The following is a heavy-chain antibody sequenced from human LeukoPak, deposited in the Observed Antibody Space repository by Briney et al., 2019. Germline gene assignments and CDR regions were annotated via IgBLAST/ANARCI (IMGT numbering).Heavy chain of an antibody. V-gene: IGHV3-30*02. CDR3: AKDSDCPSAGCYDYYYYYMDV. D-gene: IGHD2-2*01. Sequence: PGGSLRLSCAASGFIFGSYGMHWVRQPPGKGLEWVAFIRNDGSYKYYADSVKGRFTISRDNSKNTLYLQMNSLRAEDTSVYYCAKDSDCPSAGCYDYYYYYMDVWGKGTTVTVSS. CDR1: GFIFGSYG. J-gene: IGHJ6*03. CDR2: IRNDGSYK.